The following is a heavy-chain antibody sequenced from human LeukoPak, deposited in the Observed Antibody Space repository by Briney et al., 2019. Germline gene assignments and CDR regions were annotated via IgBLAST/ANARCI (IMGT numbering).Heavy chain of an antibody. CDR1: GDSVSSTGYY. CDR2: IYYSGST. CDR3: ARDSADSNYYFDY. Sequence: SETLSLTCTVSGDSVSSTGYYWGWIRQPPGKGLEWIGTIYYSGSTYYNPSLKSRVTMSEDTSRNQFSLRLSSVTAADTAVYYCARDSADSNYYFDYWGQGTLVTVSS. V-gene: IGHV4-39*07. J-gene: IGHJ4*02. D-gene: IGHD4-11*01.